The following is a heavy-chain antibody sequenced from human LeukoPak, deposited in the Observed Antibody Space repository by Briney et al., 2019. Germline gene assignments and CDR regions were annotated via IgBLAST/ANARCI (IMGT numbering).Heavy chain of an antibody. CDR3: ARSDIAVGPGRQGFDH. J-gene: IGHJ4*02. Sequence: ASVKVSCKASGGTFSSYAISWVRQAPGQGLEWMGRIIPILGIANYAQKFQGRVTITADKSTITAYMELSSLRSEDTAVYYCARSDIAVGPGRQGFDHWGQGTLVTVSS. CDR1: GGTFSSYA. CDR2: IIPILGIA. D-gene: IGHD6-19*01. V-gene: IGHV1-69*04.